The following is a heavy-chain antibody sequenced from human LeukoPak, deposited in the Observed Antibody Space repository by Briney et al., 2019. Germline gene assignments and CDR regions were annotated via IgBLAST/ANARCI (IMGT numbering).Heavy chain of an antibody. D-gene: IGHD1-26*01. V-gene: IGHV5-51*01. J-gene: IGHJ4*02. CDR2: IYPGDSDT. Sequence: GESLKISSKGSGYSFTSYWIGWVRQMPGKGLEWMGIIYPGDSDTRCSPSFQGQVTISADKSISIVYLQWSSLKASDTAMYYCARKDPSGSYSHYDYWGQGTLVTVSS. CDR3: ARKDPSGSYSHYDY. CDR1: GYSFTSYW.